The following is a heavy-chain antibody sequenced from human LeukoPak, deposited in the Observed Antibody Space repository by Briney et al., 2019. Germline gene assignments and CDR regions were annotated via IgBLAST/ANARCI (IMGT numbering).Heavy chain of an antibody. CDR2: IYHSGGT. J-gene: IGHJ4*02. V-gene: IGHV4-38-2*02. CDR3: ARVSGSGYYFLFDY. Sequence: SETLSLTCTVSGYSISSGYYWGWIRQPPGKGLEWIGSIYHSGGTYYNPSLKSRVTISVDTSKNQFSLKLSSVTAADTAVYYCARVSGSGYYFLFDYWGQGTLVTVSS. D-gene: IGHD3-22*01. CDR1: GYSISSGYY.